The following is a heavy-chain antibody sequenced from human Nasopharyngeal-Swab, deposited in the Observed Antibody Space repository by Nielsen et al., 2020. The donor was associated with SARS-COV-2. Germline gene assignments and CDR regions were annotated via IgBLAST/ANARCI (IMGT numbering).Heavy chain of an antibody. CDR2: ISYDGSNK. CDR1: GFTFSSYA. CDR3: ARDMGANFDP. J-gene: IGHJ5*02. Sequence: GGSLRLSCAASGFTFSSYAMHWVRQAPGKGLEWVAVISYDGSNKYYADSVKGRFTISRDNSKNTLYLQMNSLRAGDTAVYYCARDMGANFDPWGQGTLVTVSS. V-gene: IGHV3-30*04. D-gene: IGHD1-26*01.